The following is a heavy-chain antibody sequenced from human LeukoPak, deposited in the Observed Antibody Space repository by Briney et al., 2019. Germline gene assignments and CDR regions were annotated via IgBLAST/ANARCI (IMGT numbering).Heavy chain of an antibody. Sequence: SVKVSCKASGGTFSSYAISWVRQAPGQGLEWMGGIIPIFGTANYAQKFQGRVTITADESTSTAYMELSSLRSEDTAVYYCARDFSSGWPNFDYWGQGTLVTVSS. J-gene: IGHJ4*02. CDR2: IIPIFGTA. CDR1: GGTFSSYA. V-gene: IGHV1-69*13. D-gene: IGHD3-3*01. CDR3: ARDFSSGWPNFDY.